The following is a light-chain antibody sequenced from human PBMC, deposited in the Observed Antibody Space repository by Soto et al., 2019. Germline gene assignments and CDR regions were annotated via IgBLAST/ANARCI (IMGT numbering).Light chain of an antibody. CDR1: SSDVGGYNY. J-gene: IGLJ2*01. CDR2: DVS. V-gene: IGLV2-14*01. CDR3: SSYTSSSTHVV. Sequence: QSVLTQPASVSGSPGQSITISCTGTSSDVGGYNYVSWYQPHPGKAPKLMIYDVSNRPSGVSNRFSGSKSGNTASLTISGLQDEDEADYYCSSYTSSSTHVVFGGGTKLTGL.